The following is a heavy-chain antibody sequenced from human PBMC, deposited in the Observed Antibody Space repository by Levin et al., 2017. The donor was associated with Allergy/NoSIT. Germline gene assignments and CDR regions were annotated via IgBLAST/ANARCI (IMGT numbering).Heavy chain of an antibody. J-gene: IGHJ4*02. CDR2: ISYSGSI. Sequence: SETLSLTCTVSGGSISSSAYYWGWIRQPPGKGLEWIGSISYSGSIYYNPSLKSRVTISVDMSKNHFSLKLNSVTAADTAVYYCARHSDGSGSYSDSWGQGTLVTVSS. CDR3: ARHSDGSGSYSDS. CDR1: GGSISSSAYY. V-gene: IGHV4-39*01. D-gene: IGHD3-10*01.